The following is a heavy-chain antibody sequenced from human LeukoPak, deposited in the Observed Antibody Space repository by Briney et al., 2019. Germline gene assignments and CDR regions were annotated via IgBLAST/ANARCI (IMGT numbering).Heavy chain of an antibody. D-gene: IGHD2-15*01. CDR2: INHSGST. V-gene: IGHV4-34*01. CDR1: GESFSGYY. Sequence: PSETLSLTCAVYGESFSGYYWTWIRQPPGNGLEWIGEINHSGSTNYNPSLKSRITISVDTSKNQFSLKLNSVTAADTAVYYCARVTNRGYCSGGSCYFDSWGQGTLVTVPS. CDR3: ARVTNRGYCSGGSCYFDS. J-gene: IGHJ4*02.